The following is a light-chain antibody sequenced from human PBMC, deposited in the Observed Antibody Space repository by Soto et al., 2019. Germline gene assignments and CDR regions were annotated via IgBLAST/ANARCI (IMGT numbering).Light chain of an antibody. CDR3: QQYNNWPGT. CDR2: GAS. Sequence: EIVMTQSPATLSVSPGERATLSCRASQSVRSNLAWYQQKPGQTPRLLISGASTRATGISARFSGSGSGTEFTLTISSLQYEDFAGYYCQQYNNWPGTFGQGTKVEIK. CDR1: QSVRSN. J-gene: IGKJ1*01. V-gene: IGKV3-15*01.